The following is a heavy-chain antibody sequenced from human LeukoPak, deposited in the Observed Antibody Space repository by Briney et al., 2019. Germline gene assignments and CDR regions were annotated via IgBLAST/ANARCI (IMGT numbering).Heavy chain of an antibody. J-gene: IGHJ4*02. CDR2: IYSGGST. CDR1: GFTVSSNY. D-gene: IGHD3-10*01. V-gene: IGHV3-66*01. CDR3: ASADFGV. Sequence: PGGSLRLSCAASGFTVSSNYMSWVRQAPGKGLEWVSVIYSGGSTNYADSVKGRFSISRDNSKSTLYLQMNSLRAEDTAMYYCASADFGVWGQGTLVTVSS.